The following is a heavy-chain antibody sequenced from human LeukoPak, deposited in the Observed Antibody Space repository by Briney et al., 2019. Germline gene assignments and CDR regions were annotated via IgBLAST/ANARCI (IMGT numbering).Heavy chain of an antibody. Sequence: SQTLSLTCAISGDSVSSISVAWNWIRQSPSRGLEWLGRTYYRSRWYYEYAVSVKSRINISPDTSKNQFSLQLTSVTPEDTAVYYCSLARSEYHYGMDVWGQGTTVTVSS. CDR3: SLARSEYHYGMDV. V-gene: IGHV6-1*01. CDR1: GDSVSSISVA. J-gene: IGHJ6*02. CDR2: TYYRSRWYY.